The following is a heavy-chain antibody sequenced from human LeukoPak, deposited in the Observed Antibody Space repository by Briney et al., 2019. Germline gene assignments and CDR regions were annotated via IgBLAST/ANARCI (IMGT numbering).Heavy chain of an antibody. J-gene: IGHJ4*02. CDR1: GGSISSYY. CDR2: INHSGST. CDR3: ARWYYYGSGSSQ. Sequence: PSETLSLTCTVSGGSISSYYWSWIRQPPGKGLEWIGEINHSGSTNYNPSLKSRVTISVDTSKNQFSLKLSSVTAADTAVYYCARWYYYGSGSSQWGQGTLVTVSS. D-gene: IGHD3-10*01. V-gene: IGHV4-34*01.